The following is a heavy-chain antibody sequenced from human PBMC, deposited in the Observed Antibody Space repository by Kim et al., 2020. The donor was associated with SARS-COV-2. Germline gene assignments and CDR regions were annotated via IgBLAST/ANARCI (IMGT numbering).Heavy chain of an antibody. CDR3: ARARIPSSPKGIGY. J-gene: IGHJ4*02. D-gene: IGHD6-13*01. V-gene: IGHV3-21*01. Sequence: ADSVKGQFTISRDNAKNSLYLKMNSLRAEDTAVYYCARARIPSSPKGIGYWGQGTLVTVSS.